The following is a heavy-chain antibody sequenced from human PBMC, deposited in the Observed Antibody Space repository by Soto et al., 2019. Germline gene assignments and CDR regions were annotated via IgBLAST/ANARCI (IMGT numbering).Heavy chain of an antibody. CDR3: AKDTDATHCSSTSCYFFAFDI. Sequence: GGSLRLSCAASGFTFSSYAMSWVRQAPGKGLEWVSAISGSGGSTYYADSVKGRFTISRDNSKNKLYLQMNSLRAEDTAVYYCAKDTDATHCSSTSCYFFAFDIWGQGTMVTVSS. CDR1: GFTFSSYA. D-gene: IGHD2-2*01. CDR2: ISGSGGST. V-gene: IGHV3-23*01. J-gene: IGHJ3*02.